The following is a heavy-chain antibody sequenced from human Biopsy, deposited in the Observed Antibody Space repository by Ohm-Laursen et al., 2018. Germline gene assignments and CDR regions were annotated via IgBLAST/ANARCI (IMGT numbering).Heavy chain of an antibody. J-gene: IGHJ2*01. Sequence: TLSLTCSVSGASVKTSGYFWAWIRQRPGKGLERIGYISYNERTHYNPSLTSRLAISFDTSNNRISLQLRSVSDADTAVYYCVREPKTGTAEAWYFDLWGRGSPVTVPS. CDR1: GASVKTSGYF. CDR3: VREPKTGTAEAWYFDL. D-gene: IGHD3-9*01. CDR2: ISYNERT. V-gene: IGHV4-31*03.